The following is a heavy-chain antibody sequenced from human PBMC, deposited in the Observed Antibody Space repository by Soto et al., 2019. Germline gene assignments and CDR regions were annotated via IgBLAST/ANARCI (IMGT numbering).Heavy chain of an antibody. Sequence: QVQLVSSGAEVKKPGASVKVSCRASGYTFTDYYIHWVRQAPGQGLQWVGGINPNSGATEYAQKFQGRVTMTRDPSISTVYMEVTRLRSDDTALYFCARAATLRYSGYALDHWGQGTRVTDST. CDR3: ARAATLRYSGYALDH. CDR1: GYTFTDYY. D-gene: IGHD5-12*01. J-gene: IGHJ4*02. CDR2: INPNSGAT. V-gene: IGHV1-2*02.